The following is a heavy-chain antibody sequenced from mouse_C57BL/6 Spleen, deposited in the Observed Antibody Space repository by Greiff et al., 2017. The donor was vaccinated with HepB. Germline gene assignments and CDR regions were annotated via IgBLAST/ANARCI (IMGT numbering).Heavy chain of an antibody. CDR1: GFTFSDYY. CDR2: INYDGSST. J-gene: IGHJ1*03. D-gene: IGHD1-1*01. V-gene: IGHV5-16*01. CDR3: ARAGFITTVVADWYFDV. Sequence: EVKLMESEGGLVQPGSSMKLSCTASGFTFSDYYMAWVRQVPEKGLEWVANINYDGSSTYYLDSLKSRFIISRDNAKNILYLQMSSLKSEDTATYYCARAGFITTVVADWYFDVWGTGTTVTVSS.